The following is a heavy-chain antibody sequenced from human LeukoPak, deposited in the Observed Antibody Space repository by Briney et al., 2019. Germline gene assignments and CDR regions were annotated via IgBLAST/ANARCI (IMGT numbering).Heavy chain of an antibody. V-gene: IGHV3-23*01. CDR3: AKDDFWSGYDGYGMDV. Sequence: GGSLGLSCAASGFTFSSYAMSWARQAPGKGLEWVSAISGSGGSTYYADSVKGRFTISRDNSKNTLYPQMNSLRAEDTAVYYCAKDDFWSGYDGYGMDVWGQGTTVTVSS. J-gene: IGHJ6*02. CDR2: ISGSGGST. CDR1: GFTFSSYA. D-gene: IGHD3-3*01.